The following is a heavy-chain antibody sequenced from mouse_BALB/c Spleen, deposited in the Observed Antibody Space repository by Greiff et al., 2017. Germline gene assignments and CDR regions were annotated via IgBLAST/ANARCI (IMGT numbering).Heavy chain of an antibody. Sequence: EVKLVESGGGLVKPGGSLKLSCAASGFTFSSYAMSWVRQSPEKRLEWVAEISSGGSYTYYPDTVTGRFTISRDNAKNTLYLEMSSLRSEDTAMYYCARPTMITMTFAYWGQGTLVTVSA. CDR1: GFTFSSYA. D-gene: IGHD2-4*01. J-gene: IGHJ3*01. CDR2: ISSGGSYT. CDR3: ARPTMITMTFAY. V-gene: IGHV5-9-4*01.